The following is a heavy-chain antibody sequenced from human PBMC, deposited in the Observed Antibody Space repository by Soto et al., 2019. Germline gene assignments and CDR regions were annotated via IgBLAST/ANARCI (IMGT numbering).Heavy chain of an antibody. Sequence: ASVKVSCTVSGYTLTELSMHWVRQAPGKGLEWMGGFDPEDGETIYAQKFQGRVTMTEDTSTDTAYMELSSLRSEDTAVYYCATVLGYCSGGSCPSWFDPWGQGTLVTAPQ. V-gene: IGHV1-24*01. CDR1: GYTLTELS. CDR2: FDPEDGET. J-gene: IGHJ5*02. D-gene: IGHD2-15*01. CDR3: ATVLGYCSGGSCPSWFDP.